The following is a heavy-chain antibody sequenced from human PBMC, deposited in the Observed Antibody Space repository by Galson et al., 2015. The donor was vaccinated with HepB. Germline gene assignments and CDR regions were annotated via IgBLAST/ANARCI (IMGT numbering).Heavy chain of an antibody. J-gene: IGHJ4*02. V-gene: IGHV3-30*18. Sequence: SLRLSCAASGFTFSSYGMHWVRQAPGKGLEWVAVISYDGSNKYYADSVKGRFTISRDNSKNTLYLQMNSLRAEDTAVYYCAKVVVAGTGIDYWGQGTLVTVSS. D-gene: IGHD6-19*01. CDR3: AKVVVAGTGIDY. CDR1: GFTFSSYG. CDR2: ISYDGSNK.